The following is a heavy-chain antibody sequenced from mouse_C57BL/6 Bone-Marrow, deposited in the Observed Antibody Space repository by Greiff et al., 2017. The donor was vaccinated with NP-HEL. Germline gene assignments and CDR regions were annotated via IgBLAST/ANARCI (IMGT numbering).Heavy chain of an antibody. CDR2: INPNNGGT. J-gene: IGHJ1*03. CDR3: ARSGLLRWYFDV. Sequence: EVQLQQSGPALVKPGASVKISCKASGYTFTDYYMNWVKQSHGKSLEWIGDINPNNGGTSYNQKFKGKATLTVDKSSSTAYMELRSLTSEDSAVYYCARSGLLRWYFDVWGTGTTVTVSS. V-gene: IGHV1-26*01. CDR1: GYTFTDYY. D-gene: IGHD1-1*01.